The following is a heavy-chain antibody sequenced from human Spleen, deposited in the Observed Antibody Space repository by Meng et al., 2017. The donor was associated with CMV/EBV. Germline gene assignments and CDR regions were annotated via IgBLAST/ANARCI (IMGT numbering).Heavy chain of an antibody. CDR3: AKDLRGYCSITSCYVIDS. CDR1: GFTFSRYA. V-gene: IGHV3-30-3*01. J-gene: IGHJ5*01. D-gene: IGHD2-2*01. CDR2: ISFDAVNK. Sequence: GESLKISCAASGFTFSRYAIHWVRQAPGKGLEWLTIISFDAVNKYYADSVKGRFTISRDNSEDTLYLQMNNLRVDDTAVYYCAKDLRGYCSITSCYVIDSWGQGTLVTVSS.